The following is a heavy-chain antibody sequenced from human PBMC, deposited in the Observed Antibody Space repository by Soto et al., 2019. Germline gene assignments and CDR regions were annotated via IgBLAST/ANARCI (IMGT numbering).Heavy chain of an antibody. V-gene: IGHV3-33*01. CDR2: IWYDGSNK. Sequence: QVQLVESGGGVVQPGRSLRLSCAASGFTFSSYGMHWVRQAPGKGLEWVAVIWYDGSNKYYADSVKGRFTISRDNSKNPLYLQMNSLRAEDTAVYYCARDSLSVTFYGMDVWGQGTTVTVSS. CDR3: ARDSLSVTFYGMDV. CDR1: GFTFSSYG. J-gene: IGHJ6*02. D-gene: IGHD4-17*01.